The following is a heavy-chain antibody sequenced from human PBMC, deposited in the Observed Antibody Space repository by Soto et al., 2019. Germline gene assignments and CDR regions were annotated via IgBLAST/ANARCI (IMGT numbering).Heavy chain of an antibody. Sequence: GGSLRLSCVASGFNFGTYAIHWVRQAPGKGLQWVALIAYDGINTYYADSVKGRLTISRDNSKNTLHLQMNSLRPEDTGVYFCARVTPGNNLYYFPGLDVWGQGTSVTVSS. CDR1: GFNFGTYA. CDR2: IAYDGINT. V-gene: IGHV3-30-3*01. D-gene: IGHD3-22*01. CDR3: ARVTPGNNLYYFPGLDV. J-gene: IGHJ6*02.